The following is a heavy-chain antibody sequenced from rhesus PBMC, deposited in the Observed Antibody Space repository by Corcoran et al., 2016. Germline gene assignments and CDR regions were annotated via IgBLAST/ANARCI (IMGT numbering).Heavy chain of an antibody. D-gene: IGHD2-39*02. V-gene: IGHV1-1*01. CDR1: GYTFTSYY. CDR2: ISPYNGNR. CDR3: TRRCGGNICSFDD. Sequence: QVQLVQSGADVKQPGASVKLSCKASGYTFTSYYMHWVRQAPGKGLEWIGLISPYNGNRAYAQHCQGRVTITTDTSTSTAYMELSSWRSEDTAVYYCTRRCGGNICSFDDWGQGALVTVSS. J-gene: IGHJ4*01.